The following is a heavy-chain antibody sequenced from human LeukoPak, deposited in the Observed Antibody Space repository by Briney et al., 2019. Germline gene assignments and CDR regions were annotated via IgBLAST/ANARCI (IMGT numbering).Heavy chain of an antibody. CDR3: VMPIFGVAYYFDY. V-gene: IGHV1-18*01. J-gene: IGHJ4*02. Sequence: ASVKVSCKASGYTFTTNGISWVRQAPGQGLEWMGWISTYNGSTNYAQKLQGRVTMTTDTSASTAYMELRSLRSDDTAVYYCVMPIFGVAYYFDYWGQGTLVTVSS. D-gene: IGHD3-3*01. CDR2: ISTYNGST. CDR1: GYTFTTNG.